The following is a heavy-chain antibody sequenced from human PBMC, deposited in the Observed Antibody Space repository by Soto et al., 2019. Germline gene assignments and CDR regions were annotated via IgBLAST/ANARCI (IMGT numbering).Heavy chain of an antibody. Sequence: QVQLVESGGGVVQPGRSLRLSCAASGFTFSSYGMHWVRQAPGKGLEWVAVISYDGSNKYYADSVKGRFTISRDNSKNTLILQMDSMRAEDTAVYYFARSHPAHQCYYGSGSSPPPSSYGMDVWGQGTTVTVSS. J-gene: IGHJ6*02. V-gene: IGHV3-30*03. CDR3: ARSHPAHQCYYGSGSSPPPSSYGMDV. CDR2: ISYDGSNK. CDR1: GFTFSSYG. D-gene: IGHD3-10*01.